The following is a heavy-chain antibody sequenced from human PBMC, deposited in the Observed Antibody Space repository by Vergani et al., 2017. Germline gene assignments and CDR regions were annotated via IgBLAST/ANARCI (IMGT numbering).Heavy chain of an antibody. J-gene: IGHJ5*02. CDR1: GFTFNQYG. CDR2: TWYDGNNK. D-gene: IGHD5-12*01. Sequence: QVQLVESGGGVVQPGRSLRLSCAASGFTFNQYGMHWVRQAPGKGLEWVAVTWYDGNNKQYADSVKGRFTISRDNSKSTMYLQMNSLRDEYTGVYYCARDLRLLDSRFDPLGQGTLVTVSS. CDR3: ARDLRLLDSRFDP. V-gene: IGHV3-33*01.